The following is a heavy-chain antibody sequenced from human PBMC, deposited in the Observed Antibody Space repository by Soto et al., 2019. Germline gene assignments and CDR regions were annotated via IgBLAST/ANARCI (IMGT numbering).Heavy chain of an antibody. J-gene: IGHJ4*02. CDR1: GYTFTSYG. V-gene: IGHV1-18*01. Sequence: GASVKVSCKASGYTFTSYGISWVRQAPGQGLEWMGWISAYNGNTNYAQKLQGRVTMTTDTSTSTAYMELRSLRPDDTAVYYCARGIGDGYNSEALDYWGQGTLVTVSS. CDR2: ISAYNGNT. D-gene: IGHD5-12*01. CDR3: ARGIGDGYNSEALDY.